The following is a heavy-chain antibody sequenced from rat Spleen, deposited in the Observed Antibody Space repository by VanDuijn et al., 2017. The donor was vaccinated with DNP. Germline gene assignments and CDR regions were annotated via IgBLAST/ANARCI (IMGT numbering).Heavy chain of an antibody. D-gene: IGHD1-5*01. CDR2: IMYNGSRT. CDR3: ARHNIGTTYYAMDA. J-gene: IGHJ4*01. V-gene: IGHV5S10*01. CDR1: GVTFSDYN. Sequence: EVQLVESGGGLVQPGNSLKLSCAASGVTFSDYNMAWVRQAPKKGLEWVATIMYNGSRTYYRDSVKGRFTISRDDGKSTLYLQMDSLRSEDTATYYCARHNIGTTYYAMDAWGQGTSVTVSS.